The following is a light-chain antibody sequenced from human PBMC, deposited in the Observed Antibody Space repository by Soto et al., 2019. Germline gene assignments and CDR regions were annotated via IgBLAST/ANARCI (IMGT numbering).Light chain of an antibody. CDR1: QSVSSSY. Sequence: EIVMTQSPATLSLSPGERATLSCRASQSVSSSYLAWYQQKPGKAPTLLIYGASSRDAGIPDRFSGSGSGTDFTLTISRLEPEDYAVYYCQQYGSSLERGFGQGTRLEIK. CDR2: GAS. V-gene: IGKV3-20*01. J-gene: IGKJ5*01. CDR3: QQYGSSLERG.